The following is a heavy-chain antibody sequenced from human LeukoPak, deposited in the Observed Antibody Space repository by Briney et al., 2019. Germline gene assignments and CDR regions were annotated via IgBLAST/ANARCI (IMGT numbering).Heavy chain of an antibody. D-gene: IGHD3-3*01. CDR3: ARVGYDFWSGYDY. J-gene: IGHJ4*02. CDR1: RYSFISSS. Sequence: GGAPRLSRVPSRYSFISSSINWGCPTPRRGGEWVASISSSSSYIYYADSVKGRFTISRDNAKKSLYLQMNSLRAEDTAVYYCARVGYDFWSGYDYWGQGTLVTVSS. V-gene: IGHV3-21*01. CDR2: ISSSSSYI.